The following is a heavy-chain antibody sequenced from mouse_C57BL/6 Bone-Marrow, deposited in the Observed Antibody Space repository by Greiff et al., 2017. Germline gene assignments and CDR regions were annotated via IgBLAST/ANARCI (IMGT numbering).Heavy chain of an antibody. J-gene: IGHJ4*01. Sequence: EVKLVESGGGLVQSGRSLRLSCATSGFTFSDFYMEWVRQAPGKGLEWIAARRNKANDYTTEYSASVKGRFIVSRDTSQSILYLQMNALRAEDTAIYYCARDGKRGAMGYWGQGTSVTVAS. CDR1: GFTFSDFY. CDR3: ARDGKRGAMGY. CDR2: RRNKANDYTT. V-gene: IGHV7-1*01.